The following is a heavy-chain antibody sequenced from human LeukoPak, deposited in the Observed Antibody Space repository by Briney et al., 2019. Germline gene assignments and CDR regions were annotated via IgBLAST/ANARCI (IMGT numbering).Heavy chain of an antibody. J-gene: IGHJ4*02. CDR3: ARDDSTFDY. V-gene: IGHV1-46*01. Sequence: ASVKVSCKASGYSFTSYYMHWVRQAPGQGLEWMGIINPSGGSTSCAQKFQGRVTMTTDMSTSTVYMELSSLRSEDTAVYYCARDDSTFDYWGQGTLVTVSS. CDR1: GYSFTSYY. CDR2: INPSGGST. D-gene: IGHD2-21*01.